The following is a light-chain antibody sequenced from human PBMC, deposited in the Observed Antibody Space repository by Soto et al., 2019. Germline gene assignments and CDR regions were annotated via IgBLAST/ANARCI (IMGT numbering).Light chain of an antibody. V-gene: IGKV3-20*01. CDR3: QQHGSSPRT. J-gene: IGKJ1*01. CDR2: GAS. CDR1: QSVSSSY. Sequence: EIVLTQSPGTLSLSPGERATLSCRASQSVSSSYLAWYQQIPGQAPRVLIYGASSRATVIPDRFSGSGSGTDVTLTISRLEPEDFAVYYCQQHGSSPRTFGQGTKVEIK.